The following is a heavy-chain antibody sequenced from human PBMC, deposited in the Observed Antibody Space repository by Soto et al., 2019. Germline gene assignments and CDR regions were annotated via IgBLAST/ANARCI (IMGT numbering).Heavy chain of an antibody. Sequence: EVQLLESGGGLVQPGGSLRLSCAASGFTFSSYAMSWVRQAPGKGLEWVSAISGSGGSTYYADSVKGRFTISRDNSKNTLYMQMNGLRAEDTAVYYWAKDSRIRIFGVVNTFDYWGQGTLVTVSS. CDR3: AKDSRIRIFGVVNTFDY. D-gene: IGHD3-3*01. CDR1: GFTFSSYA. V-gene: IGHV3-23*01. J-gene: IGHJ4*02. CDR2: ISGSGGST.